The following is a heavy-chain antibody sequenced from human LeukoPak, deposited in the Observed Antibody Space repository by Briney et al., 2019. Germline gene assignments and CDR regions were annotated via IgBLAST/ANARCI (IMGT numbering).Heavy chain of an antibody. CDR2: IYYSGST. J-gene: IGHJ4*02. CDR3: ARYSYGDAQFDY. D-gene: IGHD5-18*01. V-gene: IGHV4-30-4*08. Sequence: PSETLSLTCTVSGGSISSGDYYWSWIRQPPGKGLEWIGYIYYSGSTYYNPSLKSRVTISVDTSKNQFSLKLSSVTAADTAVYYCARYSYGDAQFDYWGQGTLVTVSS. CDR1: GGSISSGDYY.